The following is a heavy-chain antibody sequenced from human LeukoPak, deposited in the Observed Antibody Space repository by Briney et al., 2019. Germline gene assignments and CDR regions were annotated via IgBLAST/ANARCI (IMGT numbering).Heavy chain of an antibody. CDR2: IYTSGST. J-gene: IGHJ5*02. V-gene: IGHV4-4*07. D-gene: IGHD5-24*01. Sequence: SETLSLTCTVSGGSISSYYWSWIRQPAGKGLEWIGRIYTSGSTNYNPSLKSRVTMSVDTSKNQFSLKLSSVTAADTAVYYCAREQMGRWLASPGGPNWFDPWGQGTLVTVSS. CDR1: GGSISSYY. CDR3: AREQMGRWLASPGGPNWFDP.